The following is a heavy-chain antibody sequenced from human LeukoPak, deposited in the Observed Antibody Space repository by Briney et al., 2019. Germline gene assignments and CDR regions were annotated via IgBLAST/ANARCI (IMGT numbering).Heavy chain of an antibody. CDR1: GFTFSNAW. J-gene: IGHJ4*02. D-gene: IGHD6-19*01. CDR3: TTDYIAVAGTGSDY. CDR2: IKSKTDGGTT. V-gene: IGHV3-15*01. Sequence: GGSLRLSCAASGFTFSNAWMSWVRQAPGKGLEWVGRIKSKTDGGTTDYAAPVKGRFTISRDDSKNTLCLQMNSLKTEDTAVYYCTTDYIAVAGTGSDYWGQGTLVTVSS.